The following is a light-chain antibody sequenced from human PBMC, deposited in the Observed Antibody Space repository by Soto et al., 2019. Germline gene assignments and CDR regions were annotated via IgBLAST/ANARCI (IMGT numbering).Light chain of an antibody. CDR2: GAS. CDR3: LQYDNSPLYT. CDR1: QSVSSSS. V-gene: IGKV3-20*01. Sequence: EIVLTQSPGTLSLSPGERATLSCRASQSVSSSSLAWYQQKPGQAPRLLIYGASSRATGISDRLSGSGSGTDFSLTISRLVPEYFAVYYCLQYDNSPLYTFGQGTKLEIK. J-gene: IGKJ2*01.